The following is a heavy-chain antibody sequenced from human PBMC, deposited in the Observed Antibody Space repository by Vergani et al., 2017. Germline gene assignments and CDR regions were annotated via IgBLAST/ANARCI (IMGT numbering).Heavy chain of an antibody. CDR2: ISYDGSNK. V-gene: IGHV3-30*18. J-gene: IGHJ4*02. Sequence: QVQLVESGGGVVQPGRSLRLSCAASGFTFSSYGMHWVRQAPGTGLDLVAVISYDGSNKYYADSVKGRFTIARDNSKNTLYLQMNSLRAEDTAVYFCAKERSDYGDYFLRFEGFDYWGQGTLVTVSS. CDR3: AKERSDYGDYFLRFEGFDY. D-gene: IGHD4-17*01. CDR1: GFTFSSYG.